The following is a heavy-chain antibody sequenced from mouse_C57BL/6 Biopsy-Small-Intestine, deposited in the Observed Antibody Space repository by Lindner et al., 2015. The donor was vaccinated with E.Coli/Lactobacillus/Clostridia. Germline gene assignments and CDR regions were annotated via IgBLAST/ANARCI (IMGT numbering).Heavy chain of an antibody. D-gene: IGHD2-14*01. Sequence: SVKVSCKASGHTFTSYGISWVRQAPGQGLEWMGWISACNGNTNYAQKLQGRVTMTTDTSTSTAYMELRSLRSDDTAVYYCARESLSSSWYAEYFQHWGQGTLVTVS. CDR2: ISACNGNT. J-gene: IGHJ3*01. CDR3: ARESLSSSWYAEYFQH. CDR1: GHTFTSYG. V-gene: IGHV1-81*01.